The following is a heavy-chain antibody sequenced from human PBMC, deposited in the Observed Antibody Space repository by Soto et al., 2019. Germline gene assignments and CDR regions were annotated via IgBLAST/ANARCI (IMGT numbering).Heavy chain of an antibody. CDR3: ASRAEGCWYWFDP. Sequence: QVQLVESGGGVVQPGMSLRLSCAASGFTFSNYAMHWVRQAPGKGLEWVATVWYDGNTKYYADSVKGRFTISRDNSKNTLYLQMDSLRAEDTAVYYCASRAEGCWYWFDPWGQGILVTVSS. V-gene: IGHV3-33*01. CDR2: VWYDGNTK. D-gene: IGHD6-13*01. CDR1: GFTFSNYA. J-gene: IGHJ5*02.